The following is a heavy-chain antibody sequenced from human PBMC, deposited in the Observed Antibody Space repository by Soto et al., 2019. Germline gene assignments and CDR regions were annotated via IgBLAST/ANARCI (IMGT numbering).Heavy chain of an antibody. V-gene: IGHV4-59*08. D-gene: IGHD3-10*01. CDR1: GGSISSYY. CDR3: ARHNYGSRSTHLAY. CDR2: IYYSGST. J-gene: IGHJ4*02. Sequence: SETLSLTCTVSGGSISSYYWSWIRQPPGKGLEWIGNIYYSGSTNYNPSLKSRVTISVDTSKNQFSLKLNSMTAADTAVYYCARHNYGSRSTHLAYWGQGTLVTVSS.